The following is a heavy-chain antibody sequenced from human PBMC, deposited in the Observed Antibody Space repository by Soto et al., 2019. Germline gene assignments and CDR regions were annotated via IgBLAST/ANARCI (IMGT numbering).Heavy chain of an antibody. CDR3: ARGTVHFDY. CDR1: GFTFSTYG. Sequence: QVQLVESGGGVVQPGRSLRLSFAASGFTFSTYGMHWVRQAPCKGLEWVAVIWYAGSNKYYADSVKGRFTISRDNSKNTLYLQMNSLRAEDTAVYYCARGTVHFDYWGQGTLVTVSS. J-gene: IGHJ4*02. D-gene: IGHD4-17*01. CDR2: IWYAGSNK. V-gene: IGHV3-33*01.